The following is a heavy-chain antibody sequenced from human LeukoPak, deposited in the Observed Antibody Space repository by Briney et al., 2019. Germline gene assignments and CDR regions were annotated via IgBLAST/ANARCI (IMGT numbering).Heavy chain of an antibody. Sequence: SETLSLTCTVSGYSISSGYYWGWIRQPPGKGLEWIGSIYHSGSTNYNPSLKSRVTISVDTSKNQFSLKLSSVTAADTAVYYCARGGMVRGVIALLYWGQGTLVTVSS. V-gene: IGHV4-38-2*02. D-gene: IGHD3-10*01. J-gene: IGHJ4*02. CDR1: GYSISSGYY. CDR3: ARGGMVRGVIALLY. CDR2: IYHSGST.